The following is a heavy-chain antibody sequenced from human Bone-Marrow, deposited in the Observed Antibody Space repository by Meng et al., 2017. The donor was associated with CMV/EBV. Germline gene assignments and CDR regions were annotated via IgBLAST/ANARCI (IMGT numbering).Heavy chain of an antibody. D-gene: IGHD3-3*01. CDR2: INTDGSSA. J-gene: IGHJ6*01. CDR3: ARDHYYDFWSGHHYGKYV. CDR1: GFTFTTYW. Sequence: GESLKISCAASGFTFTTYWMHWARQAPGKGLVWVSRINTDGSSATYADSVKGRFTISRDNAKNSLYLQMNSLRAEDTAVYYCARDHYYDFWSGHHYGKYVWGQGTTVTVSS. V-gene: IGHV3-74*01.